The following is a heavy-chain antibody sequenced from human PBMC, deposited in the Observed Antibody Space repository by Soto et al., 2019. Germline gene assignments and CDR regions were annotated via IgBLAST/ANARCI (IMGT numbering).Heavy chain of an antibody. Sequence: GASVKVSCKASGYTFTSYGISWVRQAPGQGLEWMGWISAYNGNTNYAQKLQGRVTMTTDTSTSTAYMELRSLRSDDTAVYYRARSSYSSSSGWFDPWGQGTLVTVSS. CDR2: ISAYNGNT. CDR3: ARSSYSSSSGWFDP. CDR1: GYTFTSYG. J-gene: IGHJ5*02. D-gene: IGHD6-6*01. V-gene: IGHV1-18*01.